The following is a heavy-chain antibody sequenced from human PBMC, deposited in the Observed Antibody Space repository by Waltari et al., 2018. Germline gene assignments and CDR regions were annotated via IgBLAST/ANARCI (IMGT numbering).Heavy chain of an antibody. CDR1: GGSFTGNY. J-gene: IGHJ2*01. CDR2: INHSGNI. Sequence: QVRLQQWGAGLLRPSETLSLTCGVYGGSFTGNYWTWIRQPSGKGLEWIGEINHSGNINYHPSRKSLLTISVDTSRRLFSLRLASVTVADTAVYYCARRGTAGSWLFDFWGRGTLVAVSS. D-gene: IGHD1-1*01. V-gene: IGHV4-34*01. CDR3: ARRGTAGSWLFDF.